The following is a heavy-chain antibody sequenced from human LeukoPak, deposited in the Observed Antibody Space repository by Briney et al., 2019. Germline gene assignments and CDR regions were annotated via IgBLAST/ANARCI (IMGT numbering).Heavy chain of an antibody. V-gene: IGHV4-4*07. Sequence: SETLSLTCTVSGGSISTYYWSWIRQPAGKGLEWIGRMYISGETNYNPSLKSRVTMSLDTSKNHFSLKLNSVTAADTAVYYCASGIQGAGNDYWGQGTLVTVSS. CDR2: MYISGET. J-gene: IGHJ4*02. D-gene: IGHD6-19*01. CDR1: GGSISTYY. CDR3: ASGIQGAGNDY.